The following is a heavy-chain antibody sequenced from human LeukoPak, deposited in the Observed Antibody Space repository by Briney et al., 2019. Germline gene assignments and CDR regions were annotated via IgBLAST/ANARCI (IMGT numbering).Heavy chain of an antibody. CDR2: IYSGGST. CDR3: ARGSTVAGKNDY. D-gene: IGHD6-19*01. CDR1: GFTVSSNY. Sequence: GGSLRLSCAASGFTVSSNYMSWVRQAPGKGLEWVSVIYSGGSTYYADSVKGRFTISRDNSKNTLYLQMNSLRAGDTAVYYCARGSTVAGKNDYRGQGTLVTVSS. V-gene: IGHV3-66*01. J-gene: IGHJ4*02.